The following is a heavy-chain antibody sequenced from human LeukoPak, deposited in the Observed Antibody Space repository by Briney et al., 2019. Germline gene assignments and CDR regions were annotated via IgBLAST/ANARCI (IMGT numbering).Heavy chain of an antibody. CDR2: IKQDGSEK. D-gene: IGHD3-10*01. V-gene: IGHV3-7*01. J-gene: IGHJ4*02. CDR1: GFTFISYW. CDR3: ARLLLMVRGVIDY. Sequence: GGSLRLSCAASGFTFISYWMSWVRQAPGKGLEWVANIKQDGSEKYYVDSVKGRFTISRDNAKNSLYLQMNSLRAEDTAVYYCARLLLMVRGVIDYWGQGTLVTVSS.